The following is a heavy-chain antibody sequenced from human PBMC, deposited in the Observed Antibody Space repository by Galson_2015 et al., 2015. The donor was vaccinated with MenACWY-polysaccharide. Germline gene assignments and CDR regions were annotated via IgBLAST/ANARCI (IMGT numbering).Heavy chain of an antibody. CDR2: IRGSGGST. CDR3: AKAYIVVIPDAAFDY. D-gene: IGHD2-2*01. Sequence: SLRLSCAASGFTFSSCAMSWVRQAPGRGLVWVSGIRGSGGSTYYADAVKGRFTISRDNSKNTLYMQMDSLRAEDTAIYYCAKAYIVVIPDAAFDYWGQGTLVTVSS. V-gene: IGHV3-23*01. CDR1: GFTFSSCA. J-gene: IGHJ4*02.